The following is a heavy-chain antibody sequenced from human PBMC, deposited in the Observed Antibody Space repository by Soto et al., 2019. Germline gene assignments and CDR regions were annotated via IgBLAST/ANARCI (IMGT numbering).Heavy chain of an antibody. CDR2: ISYDGSNK. CDR3: APSGSHYDY. V-gene: IGHV3-30-3*01. CDR1: GFTFSSYA. Sequence: QVQLVESGGGVVQPGRSLRLSCAASGFTFSSYAMHWVRQAPGKGLEWVAVISYDGSNKYYADSVKGRFTISRDNSKNTLYLQMNSRRAEDTAVYYCAPSGSHYDYWGQGTLVTVSS. J-gene: IGHJ4*02. D-gene: IGHD1-26*01.